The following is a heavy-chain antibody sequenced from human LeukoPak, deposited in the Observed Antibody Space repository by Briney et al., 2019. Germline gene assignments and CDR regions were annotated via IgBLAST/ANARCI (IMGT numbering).Heavy chain of an antibody. CDR1: GGSISNISYY. CDR2: IYYSGGT. J-gene: IGHJ4*02. V-gene: IGHV4-39*02. CDR3: ATLRTSGWYFDY. D-gene: IGHD6-19*01. Sequence: PSETLSLTCTVSGGSISNISYYWGWIRQTPGKELEWIGSIYYSGGTNYNPSLKSRLTISVDTSKNHFSLKLSSVTAADAAVYYCATLRTSGWYFDYWGQGTLVTVSS.